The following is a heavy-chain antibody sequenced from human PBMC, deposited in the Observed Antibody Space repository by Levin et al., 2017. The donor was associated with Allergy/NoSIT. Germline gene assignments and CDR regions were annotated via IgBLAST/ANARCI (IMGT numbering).Heavy chain of an antibody. D-gene: IGHD6-13*01. J-gene: IGHJ5*02. CDR3: AKDRTHTLFGRIAAAGTSRPGVFDP. CDR2: ISYDGSNK. Sequence: PGGSLRLSCAASGFTFSSYGMHWVRQAPGKGLEWVAVISYDGSNKYYADSVKGRFTISRDNSKNTLYLQMNSLRAEDTAVYYCAKDRTHTLFGRIAAAGTSRPGVFDPWGQGTLVTVSS. CDR1: GFTFSSYG. V-gene: IGHV3-30*18.